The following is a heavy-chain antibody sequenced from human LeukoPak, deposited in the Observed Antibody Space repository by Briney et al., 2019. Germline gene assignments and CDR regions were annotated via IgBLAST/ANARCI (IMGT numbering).Heavy chain of an antibody. CDR1: GFTFSDYY. V-gene: IGHV3-11*04. CDR2: ISSSGSTI. D-gene: IGHD1-1*01. J-gene: IGHJ3*02. CDR3: ASPRELKNDAFDI. Sequence: GGSLRLSCAASGFTFSDYYMSWIRQAPGKGLEWVSYISSSGSTIYYADSVKGRFTISRDNAKNSLYLQMNSLRAEDTAVYYCASPRELKNDAFDIWGQGTMVTVSS.